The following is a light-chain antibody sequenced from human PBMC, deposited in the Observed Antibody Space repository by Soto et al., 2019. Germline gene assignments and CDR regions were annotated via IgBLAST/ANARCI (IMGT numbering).Light chain of an antibody. CDR2: GAS. Sequence: IVWTQSPGTLSLSPGERSPLSWRASQSVNSKLAWYQQKPGRAPRLLLYGASTRATGIPARFSGSGSGTEFTLTINRLQSEDFAVYYCQQYNNWWTFGQGTKVDIK. CDR3: QQYNNWWT. J-gene: IGKJ1*01. V-gene: IGKV3-15*01. CDR1: QSVNSK.